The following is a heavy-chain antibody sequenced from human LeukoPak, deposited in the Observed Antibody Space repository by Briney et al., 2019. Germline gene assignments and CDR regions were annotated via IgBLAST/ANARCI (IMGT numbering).Heavy chain of an antibody. CDR3: ARGRLEAMWELLPYEAFDI. CDR2: INHSGST. J-gene: IGHJ3*02. V-gene: IGHV4-34*01. CDR1: GVSFSGYY. Sequence: SETLSLTCAVYGVSFSGYYWSWIRQPPGKGLEWIGEINHSGSTNYNPSLKSRVTISVDTSKNQFSLKLSSVTAADTAVYYCARGRLEAMWELLPYEAFDIWGQGTMVTVSS. D-gene: IGHD1-26*01.